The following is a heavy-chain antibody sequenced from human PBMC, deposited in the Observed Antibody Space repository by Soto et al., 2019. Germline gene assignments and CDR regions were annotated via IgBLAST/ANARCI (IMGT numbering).Heavy chain of an antibody. Sequence: SETLSLTCTVSGGSISSYYWSWIRQPPGKGLEWIGYIYYRGSTNYNPSLKSRVTISVDTSKNQFSLNLSSMTAADTAMYYCARDRGTHDFGSVNYYSGMDVWGKGPRVTISS. V-gene: IGHV4-59*01. CDR2: IYYRGST. J-gene: IGHJ6*04. CDR1: GGSISSYY. CDR3: ARDRGTHDFGSVNYYSGMDV. D-gene: IGHD3-3*01.